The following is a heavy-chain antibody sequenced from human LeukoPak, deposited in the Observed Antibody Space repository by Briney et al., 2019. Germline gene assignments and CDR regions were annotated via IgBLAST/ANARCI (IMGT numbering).Heavy chain of an antibody. J-gene: IGHJ4*02. CDR3: AKDSAHSYYYGSGSYYQF. D-gene: IGHD3-10*01. CDR2: ISGSADST. Sequence: GGSLRLSCAASGFTFTNYAMSWVRQAPGKGLQWVSAISGSADSTYNADSVKGRFTISRDNSKNTLYLQMNSLRAEDTAVYYCAKDSAHSYYYGSGSYYQFWGQGTLVTVSS. V-gene: IGHV3-23*01. CDR1: GFTFTNYA.